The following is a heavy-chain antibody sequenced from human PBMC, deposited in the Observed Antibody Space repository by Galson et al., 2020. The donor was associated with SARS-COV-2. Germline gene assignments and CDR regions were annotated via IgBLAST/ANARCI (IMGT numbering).Heavy chain of an antibody. J-gene: IGHJ4*01. V-gene: IGHV1-18*01. CDR1: GYTFTNYH. CDR3: AGEPPAGPNDY. D-gene: IGHD2-2*01. CDR2: ISDYGNIT. Sequence: ASVTVSCKASGYTFTNYHIIWVRQAPAQGLEWMGWISDYGNITLSAHNLQGRVTMTTDTYTSTTSMEARSLQSDDTPGYYCAGEPPAGPNDYGGQGTLVTVSS.